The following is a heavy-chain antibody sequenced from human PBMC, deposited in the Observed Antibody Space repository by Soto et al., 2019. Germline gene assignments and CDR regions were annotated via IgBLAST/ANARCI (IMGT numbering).Heavy chain of an antibody. CDR3: ARPCLDDILTGAYYDGMDV. V-gene: IGHV1-69*12. CDR1: GGTFSSYA. D-gene: IGHD3-9*01. J-gene: IGHJ6*02. CDR2: IIPIFGTA. Sequence: QVQLVQSGAEVKKPGSSVKVSCKASGGTFSSYAISWVRQAPGQGLEWMGGIIPIFGTANYAQKFQGRVTITADESTSTAYMELSSLRSEDTAVYFCARPCLDDILTGAYYDGMDVWGQGTTVTVSS.